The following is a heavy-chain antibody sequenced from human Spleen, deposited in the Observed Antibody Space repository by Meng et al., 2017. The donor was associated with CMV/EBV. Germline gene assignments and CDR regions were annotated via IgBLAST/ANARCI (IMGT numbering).Heavy chain of an antibody. V-gene: IGHV3-7*01. J-gene: IGHJ6*02. CDR1: GFTFSSYW. D-gene: IGHD6-6*01. Sequence: GGSLRLSCAASGFTFSSYWMSWVRQAPGKGLEWVANIKQDGSEIYYVDSVKGRFTISRDNAKNSLYLQMNSLRAEDTAAYDCARDSDVAARPDYYYGMDVWGQGTTVTVSS. CDR2: IKQDGSEI. CDR3: ARDSDVAARPDYYYGMDV.